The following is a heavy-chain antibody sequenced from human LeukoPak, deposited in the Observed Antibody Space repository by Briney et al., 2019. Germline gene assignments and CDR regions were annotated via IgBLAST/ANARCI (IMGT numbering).Heavy chain of an antibody. CDR1: GFTFSSNG. D-gene: IGHD4-11*01. V-gene: IGHV3-33*01. CDR3: ARPYYSNYYYYGMDV. J-gene: IGHJ6*02. CDR2: IWYDGSKT. Sequence: PGGSLRLSCAASGFTFSSNGMHWVRQAPGKGLEWVGIIWYDGSKTYYADSVKGRFTISRDNSKNTLYLQMNSLRAEDTAVYYCARPYYSNYYYYGMDVWGQGTTVTVS.